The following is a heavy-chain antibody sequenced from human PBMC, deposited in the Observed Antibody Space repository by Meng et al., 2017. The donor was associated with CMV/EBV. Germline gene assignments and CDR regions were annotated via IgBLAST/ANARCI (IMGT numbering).Heavy chain of an antibody. Sequence: GESLKISCAASGFTFSSYGMHWVRQAPGKGLEWVGVIWYDGSNKYYADSVKGRFTIPRDNSKNKLYLQMNSLRAEDTAVYYCAKVGHIVDAFDIWGQGTMVTVSS. CDR2: IWYDGSNK. CDR1: GFTFSSYG. J-gene: IGHJ3*02. D-gene: IGHD2-21*01. V-gene: IGHV3-33*06. CDR3: AKVGHIVDAFDI.